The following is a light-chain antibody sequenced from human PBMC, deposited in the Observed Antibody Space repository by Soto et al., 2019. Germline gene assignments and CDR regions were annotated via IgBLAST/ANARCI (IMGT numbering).Light chain of an antibody. CDR1: SSDVGAYNY. CDR2: DVS. Sequence: QSALTQPASVSGSPGQSITISCTGTSSDVGAYNYVSWYQQHAGKAPKLIIYDVSNRPSGVSNRFSGSKSGNTASLTISGLQAEDEADYYCCSYTSSSTLGVFGGGTKLTVL. V-gene: IGLV2-14*03. J-gene: IGLJ2*01. CDR3: CSYTSSSTLGV.